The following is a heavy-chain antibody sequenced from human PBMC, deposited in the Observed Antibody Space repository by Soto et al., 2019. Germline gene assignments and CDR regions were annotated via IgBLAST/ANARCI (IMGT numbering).Heavy chain of an antibody. J-gene: IGHJ3*02. CDR3: ATRYSGSYYAFDI. V-gene: IGHV1-24*01. Sequence: ASVKVSCKVSGYTLTELSMHWVRQAPGKGLEWMGGFDPEDGETIYAQKFQGRVTMTEDTSTDTAYMELSSLRSEDTAVYYWATRYSGSYYAFDIWGQGTMVTVSS. D-gene: IGHD1-26*01. CDR1: GYTLTELS. CDR2: FDPEDGET.